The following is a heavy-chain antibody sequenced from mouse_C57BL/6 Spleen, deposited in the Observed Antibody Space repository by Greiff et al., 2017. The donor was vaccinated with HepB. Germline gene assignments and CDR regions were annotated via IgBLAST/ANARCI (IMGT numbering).Heavy chain of an antibody. Sequence: QVQLKESGAELARPGASVKMSCKASGYTFTSYTMHWVKQRPGQGLEWIGYINPSSGYTKYNQKFKHKATLTADKSSSTAYMQLSSLTSADSAVYYCARFTTVVAYYFDYWGQGTTLTVSS. CDR2: INPSSGYT. D-gene: IGHD1-1*01. V-gene: IGHV1-4*01. J-gene: IGHJ2*01. CDR1: GYTFTSYT. CDR3: ARFTTVVAYYFDY.